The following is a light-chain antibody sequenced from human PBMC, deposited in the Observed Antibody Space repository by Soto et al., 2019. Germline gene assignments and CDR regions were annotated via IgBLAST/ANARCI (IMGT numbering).Light chain of an antibody. CDR3: HQYGTSPAHS. CDR1: QSVSSNY. V-gene: IGKV3-20*01. Sequence: EIVLTQSPGTLSLSPGERATLSCRASQSVSSNYLAWYQQKPGQPPRLLIYGASSRSTGIPDRFSGSGSGTDFTLTISRLEPEDFAVYYCHQYGTSPAHSFGQGTKLEVK. CDR2: GAS. J-gene: IGKJ2*03.